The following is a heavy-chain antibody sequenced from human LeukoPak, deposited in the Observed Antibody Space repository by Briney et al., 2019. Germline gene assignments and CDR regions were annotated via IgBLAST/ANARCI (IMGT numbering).Heavy chain of an antibody. V-gene: IGHV1-2*02. CDR1: GDTFATYY. J-gene: IGHJ6*02. CDR3: GRVGGRIGAYYAMDV. Sequence: ASVGVSCKASGDTFATYYTHWMRQTPGQGLEWMGWINSNSGATKYVQKFQGRVTMTRDTSISTAYMELSSLRSDDTAVYYCGRVGGRIGAYYAMDVWDQGTTATV. D-gene: IGHD3-16*01. CDR2: INSNSGAT.